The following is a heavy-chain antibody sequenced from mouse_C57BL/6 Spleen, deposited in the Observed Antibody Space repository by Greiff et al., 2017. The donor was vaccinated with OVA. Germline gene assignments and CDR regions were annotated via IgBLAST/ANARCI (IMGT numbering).Heavy chain of an antibody. Sequence: VQVVESGPGLVQPSQSLSITCTVSGFSLTSYGVHWVRQSPGKGLEWLGVIWSGGSTDYNAAFISRLSISKDNSKSQVFFKMNSLQADDTAIYYCARNLYGNYYAMDYWGQGTSVTVSS. J-gene: IGHJ4*01. CDR2: IWSGGST. CDR1: GFSLTSYG. CDR3: ARNLYGNYYAMDY. V-gene: IGHV2-2*01. D-gene: IGHD2-1*01.